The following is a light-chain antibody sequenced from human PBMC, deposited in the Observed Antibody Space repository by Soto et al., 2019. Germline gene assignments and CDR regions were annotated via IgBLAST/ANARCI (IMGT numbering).Light chain of an antibody. V-gene: IGKV1-9*01. CDR2: DAS. Sequence: IQLTQSPSSLSASVGDRVTITCRASEGIVNYLAWYQQQPGKAPKLLIYDASALQSGVHSSFTGSGAGTDFTLTIDSLQPEDFAIYHCQQLFRYPLAFGQGTRLEIK. CDR1: EGIVNY. J-gene: IGKJ5*01. CDR3: QQLFRYPLA.